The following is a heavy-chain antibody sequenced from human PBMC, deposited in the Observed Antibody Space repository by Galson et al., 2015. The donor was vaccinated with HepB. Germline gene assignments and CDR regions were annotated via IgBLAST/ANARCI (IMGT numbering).Heavy chain of an antibody. V-gene: IGHV1-69*13. D-gene: IGHD2-2*01. CDR2: IIPIFGTA. CDR3: ARRGLSCSSTSCYADAFDI. Sequence: PVKVSCRDSGGNFSSYAISWVRRAFGQGLEWMGGIIPIFGTANYAQKFQGRVTITADESTSTAYMELSSLRSEDTAVYYCARRGLSCSSTSCYADAFDIWGQGTMVTVSS. J-gene: IGHJ3*02. CDR1: GGNFSSYA.